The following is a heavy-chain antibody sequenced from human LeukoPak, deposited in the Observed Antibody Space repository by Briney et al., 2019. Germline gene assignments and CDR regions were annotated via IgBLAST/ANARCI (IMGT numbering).Heavy chain of an antibody. V-gene: IGHV3-43*02. J-gene: IGHJ4*02. CDR1: GFTFGDYA. CDR3: ARGNTTFYDVWTGYYRFGGYFDF. D-gene: IGHD3-3*01. CDR2: INDDGTNT. Sequence: GGSLRLSCAASGFTFGDYAMHWVRQVPGRAPEWVSLINDDGTNTYYADSVKGRLTISRDNGKNSLFLQMDGLRTEDTALYFCARGNTTFYDVWTGYYRFGGYFDFWGQGTQVTVSS.